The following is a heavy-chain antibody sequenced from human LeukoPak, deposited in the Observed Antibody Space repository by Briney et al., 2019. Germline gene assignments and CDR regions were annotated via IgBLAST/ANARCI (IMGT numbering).Heavy chain of an antibody. CDR2: IYYSGST. J-gene: IGHJ4*02. CDR3: ARFYYDSSGYFFDY. D-gene: IGHD3-22*01. CDR1: GGSISSYY. Sequence: SETLSLTCTVSGGSISSYYWSWIRQPPGKGLEWIGYIYYSGSTNYNPSLKSRVTISVDTSKNQFSLKLSSVTAADTAVYYCARFYYDSSGYFFDYWGQGTLVTVSS. V-gene: IGHV4-59*01.